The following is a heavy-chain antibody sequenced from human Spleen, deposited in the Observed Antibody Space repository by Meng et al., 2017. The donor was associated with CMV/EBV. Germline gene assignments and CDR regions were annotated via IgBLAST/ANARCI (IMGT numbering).Heavy chain of an antibody. D-gene: IGHD5-12*01. CDR3: AKTLNGYGGQDY. V-gene: IGHV3-23*03. CDR1: GFTFSSFA. CDR2: IYAGDSST. Sequence: GGSLRLSCATSGFTFSSFAMSWVRQAPGKGLEWVSVIYAGDSSTYYGDSVKGRFTISRDNSKNMVSLEMHSLRSEDTAIYYCAKTLNGYGGQDYWGQGTLVTVSS. J-gene: IGHJ4*02.